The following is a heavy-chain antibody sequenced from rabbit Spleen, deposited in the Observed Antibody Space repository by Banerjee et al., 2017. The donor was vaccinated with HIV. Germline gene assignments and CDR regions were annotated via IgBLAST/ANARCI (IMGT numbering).Heavy chain of an antibody. CDR1: GFSFSSGYD. J-gene: IGHJ4*01. V-gene: IGHV1S40*01. CDR3: ARGSAAMTMVITGYYLNL. CDR2: IYAGSAGST. D-gene: IGHD2-1*01. Sequence: QSLEESGGDLVKPGASLTLTCTASGFSFSSGYDACWVRQPPGKGLEWIACIYAGSAGSTYAASWAKGRFTISKTSSTTVTLQVTSLTAADTATYFCARGSAAMTMVITGYYLNLWGPGTLVTVS.